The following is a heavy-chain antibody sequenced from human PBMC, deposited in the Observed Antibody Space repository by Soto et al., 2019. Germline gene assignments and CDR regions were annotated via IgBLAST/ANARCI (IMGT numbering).Heavy chain of an antibody. CDR1: GGSISSSNW. V-gene: IGHV4-4*02. D-gene: IGHD6-13*01. J-gene: IGHJ3*01. CDR2: IYHSGST. Sequence: QVQLQESGPGLVKPSGTLSLTCAVSGGSISSSNWWSWVRQPPGKGLEWIGEIYHSGSTNYNPSLXXRXTXXVHKSKPPFSLKLTSVTAADTAVYYCARSEQQQLSWGQGTIVTVSS. CDR3: ARSEQQQLS.